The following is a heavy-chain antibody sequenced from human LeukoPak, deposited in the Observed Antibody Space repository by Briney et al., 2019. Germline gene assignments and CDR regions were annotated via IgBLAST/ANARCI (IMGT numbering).Heavy chain of an antibody. CDR1: GFTFSDYY. CDR2: ISSSGSTI. D-gene: IGHD5-18*01. CDR3: ARDRGYSYGDAFDI. J-gene: IGHJ3*02. Sequence: GGSLRLSCAASGFTFSDYYMSWIRQAPGKGLEWVSYISSSGSTIYYADSVKGRFTISRDNAKNSLYLQMNRLRAEDTAVFYCARDRGYSYGDAFDIWGQGTMVTVSS. V-gene: IGHV3-11*01.